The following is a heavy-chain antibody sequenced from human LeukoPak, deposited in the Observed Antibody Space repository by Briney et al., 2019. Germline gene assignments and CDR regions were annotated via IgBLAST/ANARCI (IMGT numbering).Heavy chain of an antibody. J-gene: IGHJ5*02. CDR1: GFTFTSYW. Sequence: GGSLRLSCAVSGFTFTSYWMSWVRQAPGEGLEWVANINEDGSYKYHADSVKGRLTISRDNAKNSLYLQMNSLRAEDTALYYCAKGGKRFGELLPVDWFDPWGQGTLVTVSS. V-gene: IGHV3-7*03. CDR3: AKGGKRFGELLPVDWFDP. D-gene: IGHD3-10*01. CDR2: INEDGSYK.